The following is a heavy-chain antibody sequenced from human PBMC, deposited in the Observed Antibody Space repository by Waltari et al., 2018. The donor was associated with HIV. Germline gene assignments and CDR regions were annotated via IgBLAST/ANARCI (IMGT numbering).Heavy chain of an antibody. D-gene: IGHD6-13*01. CDR1: GFTFRSFG. V-gene: IGHV3-30*18. J-gene: IGHJ4*02. CDR3: AKGVAAAGSFFDY. Sequence: QVQLVESGGGVVQPGRSLRLSCAASGFTFRSFGMPWVRQAPGKGLEWVAVISYDGSNKYYADSVKGRFTISRDNSKNTLYLQMNSLRAEDTAVYYCAKGVAAAGSFFDYWGQGTLVTVSS. CDR2: ISYDGSNK.